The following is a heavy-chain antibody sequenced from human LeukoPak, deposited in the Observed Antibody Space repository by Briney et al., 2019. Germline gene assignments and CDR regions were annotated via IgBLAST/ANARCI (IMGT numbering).Heavy chain of an antibody. Sequence: SQTLSLTCAISGDSVSSNSAAWNWIRQSPSRGLEWLGRTYYRSKWYNDYAVSAKSRITINPDTSNNQFSLQLNSVTPEDTAVYYCATAKSGSYYKNYYYYYMDVWGKGTTVTVSS. J-gene: IGHJ6*03. CDR1: GDSVSSNSAA. CDR2: TYYRSKWYN. V-gene: IGHV6-1*01. D-gene: IGHD3-10*01. CDR3: ATAKSGSYYKNYYYYYMDV.